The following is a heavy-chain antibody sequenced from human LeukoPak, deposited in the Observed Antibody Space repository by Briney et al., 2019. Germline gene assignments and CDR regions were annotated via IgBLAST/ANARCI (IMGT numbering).Heavy chain of an antibody. V-gene: IGHV4-34*01. Sequence: SETLSLTCAVYGGSFSGYYWSWIRQPPGKGLEWIGEINHSGSTNYNPSLKSRVTISVDTSKNQLSLKLSSVTAADTAVYYCARLDCSSTSCYALDYWGQGTLVTVSS. J-gene: IGHJ4*02. D-gene: IGHD2-2*01. CDR1: GGSFSGYY. CDR3: ARLDCSSTSCYALDY. CDR2: INHSGST.